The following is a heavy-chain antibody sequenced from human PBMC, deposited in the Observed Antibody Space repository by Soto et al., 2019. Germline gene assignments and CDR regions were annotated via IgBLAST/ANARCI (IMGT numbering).Heavy chain of an antibody. Sequence: PGGSLRLSCAASGFTFSSYWMHWVRQAPGKGLVWVSRINSDGSSTSYAGSVKGRFTISRDNAKNTLYLQMNSLRAEDTAVYYCVRTSLVVAAATREDYWGQGTLATVSS. CDR1: GFTFSSYW. CDR3: VRTSLVVAAATREDY. CDR2: INSDGSST. J-gene: IGHJ4*02. V-gene: IGHV3-74*01. D-gene: IGHD2-15*01.